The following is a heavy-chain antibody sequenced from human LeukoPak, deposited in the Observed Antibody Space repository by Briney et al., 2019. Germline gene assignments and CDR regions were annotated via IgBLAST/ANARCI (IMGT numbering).Heavy chain of an antibody. CDR3: ARETTEPGGYWSAQRDGFDI. D-gene: IGHD2-15*01. Sequence: SQTLSLTCTVSGGSISSGDYYWSWIRQPPGKGLEWIGYIYDSGSTFHYNPSLKSRLSISVDTSKNQFSLELSSVTAADTAVYYCARETTEPGGYWSAQRDGFDIWGQGTMVTVSS. CDR2: IYDSGST. CDR1: GGSISSGDYY. J-gene: IGHJ3*02. V-gene: IGHV4-30-4*08.